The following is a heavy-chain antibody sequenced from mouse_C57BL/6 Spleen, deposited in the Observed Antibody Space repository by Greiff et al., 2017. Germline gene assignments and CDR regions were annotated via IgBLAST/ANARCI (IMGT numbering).Heavy chain of an antibody. D-gene: IGHD1-1*01. CDR2: IYPGDGDT. CDR1: GYAFSSSW. Sequence: VKLMESGPELVKPGASVKISCKASGYAFSSSWMNWVKQRPGKGLEWIGRIYPGDGDTNYNGKFKGKATLTADKSSSTAYMQLSSLTSEDSAVYFCARSAITTVVAPPGNYAMDYWGQGTSVTVSS. V-gene: IGHV1-82*01. J-gene: IGHJ4*01. CDR3: ARSAITTVVAPPGNYAMDY.